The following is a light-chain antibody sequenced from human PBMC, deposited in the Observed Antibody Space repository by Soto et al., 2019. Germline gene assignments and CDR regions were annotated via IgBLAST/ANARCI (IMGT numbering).Light chain of an antibody. Sequence: QSVLAQPPSASGSPGQSVTISCTGSGSDIGAYNFVSWYQQHPGKAPKLMIFGVTNRPSGVPDRFSGSKSGTSASLAITGLQAEDEADYYCQSYDSSLINSVFGGGTKLTVL. CDR2: GVT. CDR3: QSYDSSLINSV. V-gene: IGLV2-8*01. J-gene: IGLJ3*02. CDR1: GSDIGAYNF.